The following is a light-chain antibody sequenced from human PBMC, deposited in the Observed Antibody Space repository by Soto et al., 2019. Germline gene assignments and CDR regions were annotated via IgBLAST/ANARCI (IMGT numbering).Light chain of an antibody. V-gene: IGLV2-23*01. CDR3: WSYAVGRTYV. CDR2: EDT. CDR1: SSDVGNCNL. J-gene: IGLJ1*01. Sequence: QSALTQPASVSGSPGQSITISCTGSSSDVGNCNLVSWYQQHPGKAPKLMIYEDTKWPSGVSNRFSGSKSGNTAYLTISGLQAEDEADYYCWSYAVGRTYVFGTGTKVTVL.